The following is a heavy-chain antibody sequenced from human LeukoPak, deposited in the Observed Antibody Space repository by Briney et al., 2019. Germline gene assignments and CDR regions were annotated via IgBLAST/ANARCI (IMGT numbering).Heavy chain of an antibody. D-gene: IGHD3-16*01. CDR2: IYYSGST. Sequence: PSETLSLTCTVSGGSLSSYYWSWVRQPPGKGLEWIVYIYYSGSTNYNPSLTSRVTISVDTSKNQFSVKLSSVTAADTAVYYCASSRIGDDAFDIWGEGTMVTVSS. CDR1: GGSLSSYY. V-gene: IGHV4-59*01. J-gene: IGHJ3*02. CDR3: ASSRIGDDAFDI.